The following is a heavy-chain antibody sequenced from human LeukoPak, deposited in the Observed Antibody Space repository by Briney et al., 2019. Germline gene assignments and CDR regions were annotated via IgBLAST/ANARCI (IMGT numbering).Heavy chain of an antibody. V-gene: IGHV3-30*02. J-gene: IGHJ2*01. CDR3: ARGLVPWNWYFDL. CDR1: GFTFSSYG. D-gene: IGHD1-1*01. CDR2: IRYDGSNK. Sequence: GGSLRLSCAASGFTFSSYGMHWVRQAPGKGLEWVAFIRYDGSNKYYADSVKGRFTISRDNSKNTLYLQMNSLRAEDSAVYYCARGLVPWNWYFDLWGRGTLVTVSS.